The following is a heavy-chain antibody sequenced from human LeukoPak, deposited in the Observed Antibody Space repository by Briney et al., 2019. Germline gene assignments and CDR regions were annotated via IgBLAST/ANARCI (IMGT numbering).Heavy chain of an antibody. CDR2: INPNSGGT. D-gene: IGHD3-22*01. V-gene: IGHV1-2*06. CDR1: GYTFTGYY. Sequence: GASAKVSCKASGYTFTGYYMHWVRQAPGQGLEWMGRINPNSGGTNYAQKFQGRVTMTRDTSIITAYMELSRLRSDDTAVYYCARDGGVYYDSSGYYRSDYWGQGTLVTVSS. J-gene: IGHJ4*02. CDR3: ARDGGVYYDSSGYYRSDY.